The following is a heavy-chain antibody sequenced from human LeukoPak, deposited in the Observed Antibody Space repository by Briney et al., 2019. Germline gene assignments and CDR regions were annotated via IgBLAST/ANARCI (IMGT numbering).Heavy chain of an antibody. Sequence: GGSLRLSCVVSGFTFSSYWMNWVRQAPGKGLEWVANIHEDGGDKYYVDSVKGRFTISRDNAKNSLHLQMNSLRAEDTAVYYCASALRGVILAPLGMDVWGQGTTVTVSS. CDR3: ASALRGVILAPLGMDV. CDR1: GFTFSSYW. CDR2: IHEDGGDK. V-gene: IGHV3-7*05. D-gene: IGHD2-8*01. J-gene: IGHJ6*02.